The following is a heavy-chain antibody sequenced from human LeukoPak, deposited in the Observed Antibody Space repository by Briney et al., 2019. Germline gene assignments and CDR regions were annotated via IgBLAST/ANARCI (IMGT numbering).Heavy chain of an antibody. J-gene: IGHJ4*02. CDR3: ARENNDYGGKKAFDY. Sequence: SSETLRSTCAVSGGSSRSGDYFWSWIRQPPGKGLEWIGHIHYSGNTYYNPSLKSRVSISVDTSKNQFSLKLSSVTAADTAVYYCARENNDYGGKKAFDYWGQGTMVTVSS. D-gene: IGHD4-23*01. CDR2: IHYSGNT. V-gene: IGHV4-30-4*01. CDR1: GGSSRSGDYF.